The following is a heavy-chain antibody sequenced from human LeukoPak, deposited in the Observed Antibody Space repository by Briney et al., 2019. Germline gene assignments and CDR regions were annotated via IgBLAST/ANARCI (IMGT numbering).Heavy chain of an antibody. CDR1: GYIFTNYA. V-gene: IGHV7-4-1*02. Sequence: GASVKVSCKAPGYIFTNYAMNWVRQAPGQGLEWMGWINTNTGNPTYAQGFTGRFVFSLDTSVSTAYLQISSLKAEDTAMYYCARERRSSSPGEQQLVRAFDIWGQGTMVTVSS. CDR3: ARERRSSSPGEQQLVRAFDI. D-gene: IGHD6-13*01. J-gene: IGHJ3*02. CDR2: INTNTGNP.